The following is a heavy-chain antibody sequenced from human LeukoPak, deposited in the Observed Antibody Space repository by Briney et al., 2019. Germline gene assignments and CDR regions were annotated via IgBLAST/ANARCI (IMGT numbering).Heavy chain of an antibody. V-gene: IGHV1-24*01. J-gene: IGHJ4*02. D-gene: IGHD3-22*01. CDR1: GYTLTESS. CDR3: AIFYDSSGYYMVDY. Sequence: ASVKVSCKVFGYTLTESSLHWVRQPPGKGLEWMGGFDPEDGETIYAQKFQGRVTVTEDTSTDTAYMELSSLRSEDTAVYYCAIFYDSSGYYMVDYWGQGTLVTVSS. CDR2: FDPEDGET.